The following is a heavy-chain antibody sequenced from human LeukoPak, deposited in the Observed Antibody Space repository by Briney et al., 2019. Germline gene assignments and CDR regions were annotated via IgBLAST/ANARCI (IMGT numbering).Heavy chain of an antibody. J-gene: IGHJ6*02. Sequence: PGGSLRLSRAVSGFPFSNSWMYWVRQAPGKGLEWVANINQDGSEKYYVDSVNGRFTISRDNAKKSVYLQMNSLRAEDTAVYYCARDPDSGYDWHYYGMDVWGQGTTVTVSS. V-gene: IGHV3-7*01. CDR2: INQDGSEK. CDR1: GFPFSNSW. CDR3: ARDPDSGYDWHYYGMDV. D-gene: IGHD5-12*01.